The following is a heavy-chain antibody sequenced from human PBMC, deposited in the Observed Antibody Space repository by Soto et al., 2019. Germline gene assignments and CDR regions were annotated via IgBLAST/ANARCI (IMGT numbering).Heavy chain of an antibody. J-gene: IGHJ6*04. D-gene: IGHD6-19*01. CDR1: GFTFSSYA. Sequence: GSLRLSCAASGFTFSSYAMSWVRQAPGKGLEWVSAISGSGGSTYYADSVKGRFTISRDNSKNTLYLQMNSLRAEDTAVYYCAKDATREAVAGTFFDYWGKGTTVNVSS. CDR2: ISGSGGST. CDR3: AKDATREAVAGTFFDY. V-gene: IGHV3-23*01.